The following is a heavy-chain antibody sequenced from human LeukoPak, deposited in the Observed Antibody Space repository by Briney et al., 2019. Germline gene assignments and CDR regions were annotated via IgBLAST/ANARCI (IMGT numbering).Heavy chain of an antibody. CDR3: AKLLGTATTYDS. V-gene: IGHV3-7*01. CDR1: GFTFSGNW. CDR2: INPDGSQK. J-gene: IGHJ4*02. D-gene: IGHD5-24*01. Sequence: GGALRLSCEASGFTFSGNWMSWVRQALGKGLEWVASINPDGSQKLYVDSVKGRFTISRDNTKSSLYLQMNSLGAEDTAVYYCAKLLGTATTYDSWGQGTRVTVSS.